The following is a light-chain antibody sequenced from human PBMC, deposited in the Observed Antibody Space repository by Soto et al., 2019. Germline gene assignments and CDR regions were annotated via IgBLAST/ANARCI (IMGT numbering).Light chain of an antibody. Sequence: QSALTQPASVSGSPGQLITISCTGASSDVGRYNYVSWYQLHPGKAPKLIIYEVSNRPSGVSNRFSGSKSGNTASLTISGLRAEDEADYYCNSYTSSTAYVFGTGTKLTVL. CDR2: EVS. J-gene: IGLJ1*01. V-gene: IGLV2-14*01. CDR1: SSDVGRYNY. CDR3: NSYTSSTAYV.